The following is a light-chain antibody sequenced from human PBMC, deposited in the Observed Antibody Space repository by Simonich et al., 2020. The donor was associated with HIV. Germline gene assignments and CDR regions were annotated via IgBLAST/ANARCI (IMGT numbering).Light chain of an antibody. J-gene: IGKJ4*01. CDR3: QHLNSFLPLT. V-gene: IGKV1D-8*02. CDR2: RAS. Sequence: AIWMTQSPSLLSASTGDRVTISCRMSQGISSYLAWDQQKPGKAPKLLIYRASTLQSGVPSRFSGSGSGTEFTLTISSLQPEDFATYYCQHLNSFLPLTFGGGTKVDIK. CDR1: QGISSY.